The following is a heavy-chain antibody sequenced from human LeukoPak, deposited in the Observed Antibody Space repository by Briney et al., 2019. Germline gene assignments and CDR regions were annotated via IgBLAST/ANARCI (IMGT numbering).Heavy chain of an antibody. V-gene: IGHV4-31*03. CDR1: GGSISSGGYY. J-gene: IGHJ5*02. CDR3: ARDRPVVPAAIGRQGFDP. CDR2: IYYSGST. Sequence: SETLSLTCTVSGGSISSGGYYWSWIRQHPGKGLEWIGYIYYSGSTYYNPSLKSRVTISVDTSKNQFSLKLSSVTAADTAVYYCARDRPVVPAAIGRQGFDPWGQGTLVTVSS. D-gene: IGHD2-2*01.